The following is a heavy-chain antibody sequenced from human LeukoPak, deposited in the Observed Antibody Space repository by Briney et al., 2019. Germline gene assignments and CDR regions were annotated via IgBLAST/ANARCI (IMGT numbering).Heavy chain of an antibody. CDR3: ARGGIAMAGSMSLMD. V-gene: IGHV3-7*03. J-gene: IGHJ4*02. Sequence: PGGSLRLSCAASGFTFSNAWMNWVRQAPGKGLEWVANIKQDGSEKNYVDSVKGRFTISRDNAKNSLYMQMNSLRVGDTAVYYCARGGIAMAGSMSLMDWGQGTLVTVSS. D-gene: IGHD6-19*01. CDR1: GFTFSNAW. CDR2: IKQDGSEK.